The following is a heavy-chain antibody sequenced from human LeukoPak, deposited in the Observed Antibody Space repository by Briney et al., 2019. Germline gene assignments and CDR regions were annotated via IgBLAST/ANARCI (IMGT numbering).Heavy chain of an antibody. CDR1: GGSFSGYY. CDR2: INHSGST. D-gene: IGHD3-22*01. J-gene: IGHJ4*02. CDR3: ARDSNSSGYYMFDY. V-gene: IGHV4-34*01. Sequence: SETLSLTCAVYGGSFSGYYWSWIRQPPGKGLEWIGEINHSGSTNYNPSLKSRVTISVDTSKNQFSLKLSSVTAADTAVYYCARDSNSSGYYMFDYWGQGTLVTVSS.